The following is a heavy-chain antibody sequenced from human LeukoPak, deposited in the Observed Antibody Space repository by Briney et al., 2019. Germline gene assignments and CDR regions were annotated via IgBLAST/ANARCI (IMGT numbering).Heavy chain of an antibody. D-gene: IGHD1-1*01. V-gene: IGHV3-11*06. Sequence: GGPLRLSCAASGFTFRDYHMRWIRQAPGKGLEGVSYISSSSSYTNYADSVKGRFTISRDNAKNSLYLQMNSLRAEDTAVYYCARGGTLSYVMDVWGQGTTVTVSS. CDR2: ISSSSSYT. CDR1: GFTFRDYH. J-gene: IGHJ6*02. CDR3: ARGGTLSYVMDV.